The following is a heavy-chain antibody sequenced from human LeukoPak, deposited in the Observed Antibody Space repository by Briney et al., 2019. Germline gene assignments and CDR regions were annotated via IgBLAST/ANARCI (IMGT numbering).Heavy chain of an antibody. CDR3: ARGVRGLNTWANDY. V-gene: IGHV3-20*04. CDR1: GFTLDDYG. J-gene: IGHJ4*02. Sequence: GGSLRLSCAASGFTLDDYGMSWVRQAPGEGLEWVSGINWNGGSTGYADSVKGRFTISRDNAKNSLYLQMNSLRAEETAVYYCARGVRGLNTWANDYWGQGTLVTVSS. CDR2: INWNGGST. D-gene: IGHD3-10*01.